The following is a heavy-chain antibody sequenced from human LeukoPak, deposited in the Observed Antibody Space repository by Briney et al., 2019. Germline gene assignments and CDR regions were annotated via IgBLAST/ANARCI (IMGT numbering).Heavy chain of an antibody. CDR3: ARTPYGNWDFDL. Sequence: SETLSLTCAVSGVSISRSSYYWGWIRQPPGKGLEWIGSMYYSGSTYYNPSLKSRVTISVDTSKNQLSLKLSSVAAADTALYYCARTPYGNWDFDLWGRGTLVTVSS. CDR1: GVSISRSSYY. D-gene: IGHD1-26*01. CDR2: MYYSGST. J-gene: IGHJ2*01. V-gene: IGHV4-39*01.